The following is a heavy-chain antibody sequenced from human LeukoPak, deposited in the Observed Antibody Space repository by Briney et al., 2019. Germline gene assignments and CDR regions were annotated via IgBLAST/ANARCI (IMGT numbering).Heavy chain of an antibody. V-gene: IGHV1-18*01. CDR1: GYTFTSYG. CDR3: ASSFGGFTFDY. D-gene: IGHD2-15*01. Sequence: ASVKVSCKASGYTFTSYGISWVRQAPGQGLEWMGWISAYNGNANYAQKLQGRVTMTTDTSASTAYMELRSLRSDDTAVYYCASSFGGFTFDYWGQGTLVTVSS. J-gene: IGHJ4*02. CDR2: ISAYNGNA.